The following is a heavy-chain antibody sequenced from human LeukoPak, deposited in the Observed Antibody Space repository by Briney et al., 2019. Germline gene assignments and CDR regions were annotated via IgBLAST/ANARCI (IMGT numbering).Heavy chain of an antibody. CDR3: ARDGRYYYDSSGYHFEPFDY. CDR2: ISAYNGNT. Sequence: EASVKVSCKASGYTFTSYGISWVRQAPGQGLEWMGWISAYNGNTNYAQKLQGRVTMTTDTSTSTAYMELRSLRSDDTAVYYCARDGRYYYDSSGYHFEPFDYWGQGTLVTVSS. CDR1: GYTFTSYG. V-gene: IGHV1-18*01. J-gene: IGHJ4*02. D-gene: IGHD3-22*01.